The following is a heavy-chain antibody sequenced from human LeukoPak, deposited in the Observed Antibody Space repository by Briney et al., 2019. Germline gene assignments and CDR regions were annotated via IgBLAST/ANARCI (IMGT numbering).Heavy chain of an antibody. CDR2: ISSSSSDI. CDR3: ARAKYCSGGNCYSADY. V-gene: IGHV3-21*01. CDR1: GFTFSSYT. J-gene: IGHJ4*02. D-gene: IGHD2-15*01. Sequence: GGSLRLSCTASGFTFSSYTMNWVRQAPGKGLECVSSISSSSSDIYYADSVKGRFTIPRDNAKNSLYLQMNSLRAEDTAMYCCARAKYCSGGNCYSADYWGQGTLVTVSS.